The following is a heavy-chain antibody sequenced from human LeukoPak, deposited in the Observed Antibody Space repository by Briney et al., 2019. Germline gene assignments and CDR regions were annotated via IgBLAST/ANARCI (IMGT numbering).Heavy chain of an antibody. CDR2: IYYSGST. CDR1: GGSISSSSYY. CDR3: ARVPYYGSGSYYTYYFDY. V-gene: IGHV4-39*07. D-gene: IGHD3-10*01. J-gene: IGHJ4*02. Sequence: SETLSLTCTVSGGSISSSSYYWGWIRQPPGKGLEWIGSIYYSGSTYYNPSLKSRVTISVDTSKNQFSLKLSSVTAADTAVYYCARVPYYGSGSYYTYYFDYWGQGTLVTVSS.